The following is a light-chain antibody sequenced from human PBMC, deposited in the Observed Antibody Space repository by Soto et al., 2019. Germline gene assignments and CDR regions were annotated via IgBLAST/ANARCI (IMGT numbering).Light chain of an antibody. Sequence: DIQMTQSPSSLSASVGDRVTITCRASQGISNYLAWYQQNPGKVPKLLIYGASTLQSGVPSRFSGSGSGTDFTITISSLQPEDVATYYCQKYNSARRTFGQGTKVEIK. V-gene: IGKV1-27*01. J-gene: IGKJ1*01. CDR3: QKYNSARRT. CDR1: QGISNY. CDR2: GAS.